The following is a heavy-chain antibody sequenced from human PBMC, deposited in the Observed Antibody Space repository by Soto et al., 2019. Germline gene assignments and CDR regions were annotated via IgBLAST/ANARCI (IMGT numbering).Heavy chain of an antibody. V-gene: IGHV5-51*01. CDR1: GYSFTSYW. CDR2: IYPGDSDT. Sequence: PGESLKISCKGSGYSFTSYWIGWVRQMPGKGLEWMGIIYPGDSDTRYSPSFQGQVTISADKSISTAYLQWSSLKASDTAMYYCARDWGNTYYDILTGYQHYYYYGMDVWGQGTTVTVSS. J-gene: IGHJ6*02. CDR3: ARDWGNTYYDILTGYQHYYYYGMDV. D-gene: IGHD3-9*01.